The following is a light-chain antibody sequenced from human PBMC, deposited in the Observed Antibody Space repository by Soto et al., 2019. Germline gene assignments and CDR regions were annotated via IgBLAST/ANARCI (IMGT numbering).Light chain of an antibody. CDR3: QQRSNWL. V-gene: IGKV3-11*01. J-gene: IGKJ5*01. CDR1: QSVSSY. Sequence: EIVLTQSPATLSLSPGERATLSCRASQSVSSYLAWYQQKPGQAPRLLIYDASNMATGIPARFSGSGSGTEFTITIRSLEAEDFAVYYCQQRSNWLFGQGTRLEIK. CDR2: DAS.